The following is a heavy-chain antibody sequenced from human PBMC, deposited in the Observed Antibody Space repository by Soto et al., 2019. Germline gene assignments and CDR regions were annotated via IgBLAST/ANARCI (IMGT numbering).Heavy chain of an antibody. D-gene: IGHD3-22*01. J-gene: IGHJ4*02. Sequence: SETLSLTCTVSGYSISSGYYWGWIRQPPGKGLEWIGSIYHSGTTYDNPSLKSRVTISVDMSNNQFSLKLSSVTAADTAVYYCARLLYDSRGYYYFDYWGRGTLVNV. CDR3: ARLLYDSRGYYYFDY. V-gene: IGHV4-38-2*02. CDR2: IYHSGTT. CDR1: GYSISSGYY.